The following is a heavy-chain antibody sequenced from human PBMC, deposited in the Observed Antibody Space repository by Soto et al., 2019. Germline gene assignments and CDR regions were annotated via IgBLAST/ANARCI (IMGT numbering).Heavy chain of an antibody. CDR2: VGASATSR. V-gene: IGHV3-48*02. CDR1: GFIFSNYG. D-gene: IGHD3-22*01. J-gene: IGHJ4*02. CDR3: AGALLLGGSSGWGFNY. Sequence: EVQLVESGGGLVQPGGSLRLSCAASGFIFSNYGMHWVRQAPGTGLEWISYVGASATSRYYADSVKGRFTISSDNAENSLYLLMTSMRDDDAAVYYCAGALLLGGSSGWGFNYWGQGSLVTVSS.